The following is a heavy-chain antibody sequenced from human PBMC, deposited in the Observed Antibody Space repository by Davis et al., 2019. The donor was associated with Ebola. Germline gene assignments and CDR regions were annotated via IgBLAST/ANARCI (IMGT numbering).Heavy chain of an antibody. CDR1: GFTFSSYG. V-gene: IGHV3-33*01. D-gene: IGHD1-26*01. J-gene: IGHJ6*02. CDR3: ARVNPLLRPYYYGMDV. CDR2: IWYDGSNK. Sequence: GGSLRLSCAASGFTFSSYGMHWVRQAPGKGLEWVAVIWYDGSNKYYADSVKGRFTISRDNSKNTLYLQMNSLRAEDTAVYYCARVNPLLRPYYYGMDVWGQGTTVTVSS.